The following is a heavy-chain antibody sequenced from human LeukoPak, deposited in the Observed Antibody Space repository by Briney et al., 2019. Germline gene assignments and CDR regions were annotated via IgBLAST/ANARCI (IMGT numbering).Heavy chain of an antibody. D-gene: IGHD3-3*01. CDR2: ISGSGGST. CDR3: AKPPYDFWSGYSGKTFDY. V-gene: IGHV3-23*01. J-gene: IGHJ4*02. CDR1: GFTFSSYA. Sequence: GGSLRLSCAASGFTFSSYAMSWVRQAPGKGLEWVSAISGSGGSTYYADSVKGRFTISRDNSKNTLYLQMNSLRAEDTAVYYCAKPPYDFWSGYSGKTFDYWGQGTLVTVSS.